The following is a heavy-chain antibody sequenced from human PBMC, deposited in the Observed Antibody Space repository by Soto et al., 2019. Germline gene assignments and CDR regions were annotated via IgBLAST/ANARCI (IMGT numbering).Heavy chain of an antibody. J-gene: IGHJ5*02. CDR2: ISSSSSYI. CDR1: GFTFSSYS. Sequence: EVQLVESGGGLVKPGGSLRLSCAASGFTFSSYSMNWVRQAPGKGLEWVSSISSSSSYIYYADSVKGRFTISRENAKNSLYLQMNSGRAEDTAVYYCARGYCSGGSCGGAPSWFDPWGQGTLVTVSS. V-gene: IGHV3-21*01. CDR3: ARGYCSGGSCGGAPSWFDP. D-gene: IGHD2-15*01.